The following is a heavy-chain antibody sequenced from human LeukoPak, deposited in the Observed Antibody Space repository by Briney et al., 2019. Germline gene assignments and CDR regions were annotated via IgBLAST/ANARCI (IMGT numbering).Heavy chain of an antibody. V-gene: IGHV4-59*01. CDR3: ASGLWFDY. J-gene: IGHJ5*01. Sequence: SETLSLTCNISGGSISRYYWSWIRQPPGKGLEWIGYVYFTGNTNYSPSLKSRLAISVDTSKNLLSLTLSSVTAADTAVYFCASGLWFDYWGQGTLVTVSS. CDR2: VYFTGNT. CDR1: GGSISRYY. D-gene: IGHD5-12*01.